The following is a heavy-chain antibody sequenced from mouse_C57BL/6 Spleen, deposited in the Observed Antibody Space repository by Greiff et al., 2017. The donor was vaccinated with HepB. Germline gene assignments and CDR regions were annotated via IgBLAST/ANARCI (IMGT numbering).Heavy chain of an antibody. J-gene: IGHJ2*01. CDR1: GYAFSSSW. V-gene: IGHV1-82*01. CDR3: ARGGTYYDYDGDYFDY. D-gene: IGHD2-4*01. Sequence: QVQLKQSGPELVKPGASVKISCKASGYAFSSSWMNWVKQRPGKGLEWIGRIYPGDGDTNYNGKFKGKATLTADKSSSTAYMQLSSLTSEDSAVYFCARGGTYYDYDGDYFDYWGQGTPLTVSS. CDR2: IYPGDGDT.